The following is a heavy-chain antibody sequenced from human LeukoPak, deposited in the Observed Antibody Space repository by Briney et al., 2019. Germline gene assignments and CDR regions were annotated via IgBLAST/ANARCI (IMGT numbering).Heavy chain of an antibody. J-gene: IGHJ4*02. CDR1: GYTFTAYY. D-gene: IGHD2-2*01. Sequence: AAVKVSCKASGYTFTAYYMHWVRQAPGQGLEWMGWINPNSGGTNYAQKFQGRVTMTRDTSISTAYMELSRLRSDDTAVYYCARDRVVVPAAFDYWGQGTLVTVSS. V-gene: IGHV1-2*02. CDR3: ARDRVVVPAAFDY. CDR2: INPNSGGT.